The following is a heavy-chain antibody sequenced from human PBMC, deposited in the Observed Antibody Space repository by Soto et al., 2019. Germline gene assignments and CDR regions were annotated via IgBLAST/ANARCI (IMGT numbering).Heavy chain of an antibody. CDR3: ARGYGGYFDD. V-gene: IGHV1-69*01. CDR2: ITPLFETT. J-gene: IGHJ4*02. CDR1: GVTINSFA. Sequence: QVQLVQSGAEVKKPGSSVKVSCKASGVTINSFAVTWVRQAPGQGFQWLGGITPLFETTNYAQNFQGRVTITAHESTTTSYMELRGLASEDTAVYYCARGYGGYFDDWGQGTLVIVSS. D-gene: IGHD4-17*01.